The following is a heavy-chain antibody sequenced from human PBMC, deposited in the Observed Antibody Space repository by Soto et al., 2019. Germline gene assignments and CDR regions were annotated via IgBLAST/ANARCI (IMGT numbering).Heavy chain of an antibody. CDR2: ISGSGSTI. Sequence: QSGGSLRLSCPASGFTLSSYAMNWVRQSKGKGREWVSYISGSGSTIYYADSVKGRFTISRDNAKNSLYLQMNSLRAEDTAVYYCARVRLAYGDIDSWGQGTLVTVSS. CDR1: GFTLSSYA. J-gene: IGHJ4*02. CDR3: ARVRLAYGDIDS. V-gene: IGHV3-48*03. D-gene: IGHD4-17*01.